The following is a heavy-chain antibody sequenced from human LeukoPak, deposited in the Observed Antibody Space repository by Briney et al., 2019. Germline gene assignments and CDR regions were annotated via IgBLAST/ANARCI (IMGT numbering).Heavy chain of an antibody. J-gene: IGHJ4*02. Sequence: PGGSLRLSCAASGFTFSSYSMNWARQAPGKGLEWVSSISGSSSHIYYADSVKGRFTISRDNAENSLYLQMDGLRTEDTAVYYCARDTYSRWQPDYWGQGTLVTVSS. D-gene: IGHD4-23*01. CDR1: GFTFSSYS. V-gene: IGHV3-21*01. CDR3: ARDTYSRWQPDY. CDR2: ISGSSSHI.